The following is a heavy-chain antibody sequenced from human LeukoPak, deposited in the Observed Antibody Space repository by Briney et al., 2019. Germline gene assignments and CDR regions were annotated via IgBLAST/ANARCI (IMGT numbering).Heavy chain of an antibody. CDR1: GYTFTGYY. V-gene: IGHV1-2*06. Sequence: ASVKVSCKASGYTFTGYYMHWVRQAPGQGLEWMGRINPNSGGTNYAQKFQGRVTMTRDTSISTAYMELSRLRSDGTAVYYCARDEMATSLYRVFDYWGQGTLVTVSS. D-gene: IGHD5-24*01. CDR3: ARDEMATSLYRVFDY. CDR2: INPNSGGT. J-gene: IGHJ4*02.